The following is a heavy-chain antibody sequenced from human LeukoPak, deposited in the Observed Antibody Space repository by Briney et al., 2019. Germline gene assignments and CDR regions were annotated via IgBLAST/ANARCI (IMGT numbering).Heavy chain of an antibody. Sequence: GGSLRLSCAASGFTFSDYYMSWIRQAPGKGLEWVSYISSSGSTIYYADSVKGRFTISRDNAKNSLYLQMSSLRAEDTAVYYCAREDWSSGSYYSWYFDLWGRGTLVTVSS. CDR3: AREDWSSGSYYSWYFDL. J-gene: IGHJ2*01. CDR2: ISSSGSTI. CDR1: GFTFSDYY. V-gene: IGHV3-11*01. D-gene: IGHD1-26*01.